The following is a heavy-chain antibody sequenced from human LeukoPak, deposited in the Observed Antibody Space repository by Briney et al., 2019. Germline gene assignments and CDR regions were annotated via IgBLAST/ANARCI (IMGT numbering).Heavy chain of an antibody. D-gene: IGHD6-6*01. J-gene: IGHJ1*01. V-gene: IGHV3-48*01. Sequence: TGGSLRLSCAASGFTFYNYSMSWVRQAPGKGLEWVSYFGKSGGTIYYADSVKGRFTISRDIAKTSLLLQMNSLRAEDTAVYYCARANLAARRNEYFQHWGQGTLVIVSS. CDR3: ARANLAARRNEYFQH. CDR1: GFTFYNYS. CDR2: FGKSGGTI.